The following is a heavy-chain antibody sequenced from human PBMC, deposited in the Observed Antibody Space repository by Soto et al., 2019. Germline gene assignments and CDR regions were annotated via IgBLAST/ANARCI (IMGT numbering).Heavy chain of an antibody. CDR1: GGSISSYY. CDR3: ARGGNYDFWSGVTQNYYYGMDV. V-gene: IGHV4-59*01. CDR2: IYYSGST. D-gene: IGHD3-3*01. Sequence: SETLSLTCTVSGGSISSYYWSWIRQPPGKGLEWIGYIYYSGSTNYNPSLKSRVTISVDTSKNQFSLKLSSVTAADTAVYYCARGGNYDFWSGVTQNYYYGMDVWGQGTTVTVSS. J-gene: IGHJ6*02.